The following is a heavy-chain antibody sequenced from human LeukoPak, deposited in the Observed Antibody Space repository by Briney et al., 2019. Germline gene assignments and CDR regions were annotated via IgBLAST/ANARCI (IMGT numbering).Heavy chain of an antibody. CDR2: IYHSGST. Sequence: PSETLYLTCAVSGYSISSGYYWGWIRQPPGKGLEWIGSIYHSGSTYYNPSLKSRVTISVDTSKNQFSLKLSSVTAADTAVYYCARPRVGATTYFDYWGQGTLVTVSS. CDR1: GYSISSGYY. J-gene: IGHJ4*02. D-gene: IGHD1-26*01. V-gene: IGHV4-38-2*01. CDR3: ARPRVGATTYFDY.